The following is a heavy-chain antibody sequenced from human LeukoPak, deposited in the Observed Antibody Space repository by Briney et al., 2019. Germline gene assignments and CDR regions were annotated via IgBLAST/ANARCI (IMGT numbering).Heavy chain of an antibody. Sequence: GGSLRLFCAASGFTFRSYGMHWVRQAPGKGGVGVAVISYDGSNKYYADSVKGRFTISRDNSKNTLYLQMNSLRAEDTAVYYCAKRGVTAPNPPDYWGQGTLVTVSS. CDR2: ISYDGSNK. D-gene: IGHD2-21*02. V-gene: IGHV3-30*18. CDR3: AKRGVTAPNPPDY. CDR1: GFTFRSYG. J-gene: IGHJ4*02.